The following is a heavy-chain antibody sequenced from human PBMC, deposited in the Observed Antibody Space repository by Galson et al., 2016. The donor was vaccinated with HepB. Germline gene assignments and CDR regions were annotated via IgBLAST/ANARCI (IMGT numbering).Heavy chain of an antibody. D-gene: IGHD3-9*01. V-gene: IGHV4-31*03. CDR1: GGSISSGDSY. CDR3: ARALFDDSFTGYSFFDL. Sequence: TLSLTCSVSGGSISSGDSYWSWIRQHPVRGLEWIGYIYFSGSTNYNPSLKSRVTISVDTSKNHFSLQLSSVTAADTAVYYCARALFDDSFTGYSFFDLWGRGTLVTVSS. CDR2: IYFSGST. J-gene: IGHJ2*01.